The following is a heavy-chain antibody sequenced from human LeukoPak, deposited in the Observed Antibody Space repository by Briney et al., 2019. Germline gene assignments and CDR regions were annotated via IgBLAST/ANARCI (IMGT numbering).Heavy chain of an antibody. Sequence: PSETLSPTCAVYGGSFSGYYWSWIRQPPGKGLEWIGEINHSGSTNYNPSLKSRVTISVDTSKNQFSLKLSSVTAADTAVYYCAIYGSGSYSIDYWGQGTLVTVSS. V-gene: IGHV4-34*01. D-gene: IGHD3-10*01. CDR3: AIYGSGSYSIDY. CDR2: INHSGST. CDR1: GGSFSGYY. J-gene: IGHJ4*02.